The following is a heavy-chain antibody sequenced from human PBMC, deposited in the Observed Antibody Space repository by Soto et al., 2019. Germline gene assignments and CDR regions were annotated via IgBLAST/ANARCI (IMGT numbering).Heavy chain of an antibody. V-gene: IGHV3-15*01. CDR2: IKSKTDGGTT. CDR1: GFTFSNAW. J-gene: IGHJ6*02. Sequence: GGSLRLSCAASGFTFSNAWMSWVRQAPGKGLEWVGRIKSKTDGGTTDYAAPVKGRFTISRDDSKNTLYLQMNSLKTEDTAVYYCTTDGYCSGGSCYPPYYYGMDVWGQGTTVTVSS. CDR3: TTDGYCSGGSCYPPYYYGMDV. D-gene: IGHD2-15*01.